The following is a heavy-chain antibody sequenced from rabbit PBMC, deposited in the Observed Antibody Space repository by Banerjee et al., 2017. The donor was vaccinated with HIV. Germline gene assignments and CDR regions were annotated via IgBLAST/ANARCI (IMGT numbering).Heavy chain of an antibody. V-gene: IGHV1S45*01. CDR1: GFSFSSSYW. D-gene: IGHD8-1*01. CDR2: IYGGSSGST. Sequence: QEQLEESGGGLVQPEGSLTLTCTASGFSFSSSYWICWVRQAPGKGLEWIGCIYGGSSGSTYYASWAKGRFTISKTSSTTVTLQMTSLTAADTATYFCARVAGSSYYWGPGTLVTV. J-gene: IGHJ2*01. CDR3: ARVAGSSYY.